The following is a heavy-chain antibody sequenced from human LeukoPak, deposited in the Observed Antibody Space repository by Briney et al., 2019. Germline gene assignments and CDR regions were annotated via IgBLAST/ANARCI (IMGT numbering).Heavy chain of an antibody. J-gene: IGHJ4*02. CDR2: MNSDGSAT. V-gene: IGHV3-74*01. CDR1: RFSFSNYW. CDR3: AKGPNYFDS. Sequence: GGSLRLSCAASRFSFSNYWMHWVRQAPGKGLVWVTRMNSDGSATHYADSVQGRFTISRDNAKNTLYLQMNSLRAEDTAMYFCAKGPNYFDSWGQGTLVTVSS.